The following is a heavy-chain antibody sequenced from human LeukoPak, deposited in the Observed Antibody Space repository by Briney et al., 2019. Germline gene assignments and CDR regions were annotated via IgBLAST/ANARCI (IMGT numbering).Heavy chain of an antibody. V-gene: IGHV3-21*04. CDR1: GFTLSTYN. J-gene: IGHJ6*03. CDR3: ARGQRNYYGKPGRRGYYMDV. D-gene: IGHD3-10*01. Sequence: GGSLRLSCAASGFTLSTYNMKWVRQAPRKGLEWVSSISTSSSYIYYADSVKGRFTISRDNARNSLYLQMNSLRAEDTAVYYCARGQRNYYGKPGRRGYYMDVWGKGTTVTISS. CDR2: ISTSSSYI.